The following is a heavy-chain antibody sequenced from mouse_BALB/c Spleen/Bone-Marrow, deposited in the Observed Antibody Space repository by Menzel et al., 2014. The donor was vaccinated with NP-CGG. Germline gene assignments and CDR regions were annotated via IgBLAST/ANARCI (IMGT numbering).Heavy chain of an antibody. CDR3: ARGVYYYGSSYPFAY. Sequence: DVKLQESGPELVKPGTSMKISCKASGYSFTGYTMNWVKQSHGKNLEWIGLINPYNGGTSYNQKFKGKATLTVDKSSSTAYMELLSLTSEDSAVYYCARGVYYYGSSYPFAYWGQGTLVTVSA. V-gene: IGHV1-18*01. CDR2: INPYNGGT. CDR1: GYSFTGYT. J-gene: IGHJ3*01. D-gene: IGHD1-1*01.